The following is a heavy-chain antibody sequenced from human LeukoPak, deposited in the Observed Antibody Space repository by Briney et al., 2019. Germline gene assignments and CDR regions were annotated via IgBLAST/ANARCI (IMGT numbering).Heavy chain of an antibody. CDR3: ARVREGNHLHQFYLDS. J-gene: IGHJ4*02. CDR1: DASIKTYY. Sequence: SETLSLTCSVSDASIKTYYWTWMRQPPGKGLEYIGSTYSRGSPKYNPSLKSRVTLSVDTSKNQFSLSLRSVTAADTAVYYCARVREGNHLHQFYLDSWGQGVRVTVSS. CDR2: TYSRGSP. V-gene: IGHV4-59*13. D-gene: IGHD1-14*01.